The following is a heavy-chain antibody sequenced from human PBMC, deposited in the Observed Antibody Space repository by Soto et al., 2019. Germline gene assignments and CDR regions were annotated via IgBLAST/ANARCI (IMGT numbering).Heavy chain of an antibody. CDR3: AKERTVTTADFDY. Sequence: GGSLRLSCAASGFTFSSYAMSWVRQAPGKGLEWVSSISGRGGNTYYADSVKGRLTIPRDNSKNTLYLQMNSLRVEDTAVYYCAKERTVTTADFDYWGQGTLVTVSS. CDR1: GFTFSSYA. CDR2: ISGRGGNT. J-gene: IGHJ4*02. D-gene: IGHD4-4*01. V-gene: IGHV3-23*01.